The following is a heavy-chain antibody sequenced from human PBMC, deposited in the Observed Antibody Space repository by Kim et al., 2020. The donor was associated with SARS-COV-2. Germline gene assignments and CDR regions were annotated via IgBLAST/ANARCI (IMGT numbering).Heavy chain of an antibody. CDR1: GYTFTNFY. V-gene: IGHV1-46*01. CDR2: IHPSSGTT. Sequence: ASVKVSCKASGYTFTNFYMHWVRQAPGQGPEWMGIIHPSSGTTRYAQKFQGRVTMTRDTSTSTLYKDLSSLRSEDTAVYYCARGLGQNWFDPWGQGTLVTVSS. CDR3: ARGLGQNWFDP. D-gene: IGHD7-27*01. J-gene: IGHJ5*02.